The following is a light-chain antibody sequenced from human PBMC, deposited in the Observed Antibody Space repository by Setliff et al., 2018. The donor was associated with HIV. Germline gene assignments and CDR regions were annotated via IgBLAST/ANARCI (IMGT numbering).Light chain of an antibody. J-gene: IGLJ1*01. CDR3: CSNTGSNTYV. CDR1: SSDVGGYNY. Sequence: QSVLTQPASVSGSPGQSITISCTGTSSDVGGYNYVSWYQQHPGKAPILMIYQATKRPSGVSNRFSGSKSGNTASLTISGLQAEDEADYYCCSNTGSNTYVFGTGTKVTVL. V-gene: IGLV2-23*01. CDR2: QAT.